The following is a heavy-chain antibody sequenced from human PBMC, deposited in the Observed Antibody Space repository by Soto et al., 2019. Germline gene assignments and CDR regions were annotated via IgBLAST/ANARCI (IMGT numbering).Heavy chain of an antibody. CDR2: INAGNGNT. D-gene: IGHD6-19*01. CDR1: GYTFTSYA. V-gene: IGHV1-3*01. CDR3: ARDGYSSGFY. Sequence: ASVKVSCKASGYTFTSYAMHWVRQAPGQRLEWMGWINAGNGNTKYSQEFQGRVTITRDTSASTVYMELSSPRSEDTAVYYCARDGYSSGFYWGQGTLVTVSS. J-gene: IGHJ4*02.